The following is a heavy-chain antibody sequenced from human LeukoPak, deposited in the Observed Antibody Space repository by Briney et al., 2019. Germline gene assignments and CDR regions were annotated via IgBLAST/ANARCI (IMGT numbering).Heavy chain of an antibody. CDR1: GFTFSNYE. J-gene: IGHJ3*02. D-gene: IGHD4-23*01. CDR3: ARAYYGGVPFDI. CDR2: ISSSGSTI. Sequence: GGSLRLSCAASGFTFSNYEMNWVRQAPGKGLEWVSYISSSGSTIYYADSVKGRFTISRDNAKNSLYLQMNSLRAEDTAVYYCARAYYGGVPFDIWGQRTIVTVSS. V-gene: IGHV3-48*03.